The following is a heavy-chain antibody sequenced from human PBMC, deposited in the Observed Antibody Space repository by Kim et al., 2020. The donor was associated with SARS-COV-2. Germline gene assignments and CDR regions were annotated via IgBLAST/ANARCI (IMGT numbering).Heavy chain of an antibody. CDR1: GFTFSSHS. Sequence: GGSLRLSCVASGFTFSSHSMNWVRQAPGKGLEWVSSISRSSGSIYYADSLKGRFTVSRDNAKDSVYLRMNSLIAEDTAVYYCTRDRPGGSGSYDSWGQGT. CDR2: ISRSSGSI. D-gene: IGHD3-10*01. CDR3: TRDRPGGSGSYDS. V-gene: IGHV3-21*01. J-gene: IGHJ4*02.